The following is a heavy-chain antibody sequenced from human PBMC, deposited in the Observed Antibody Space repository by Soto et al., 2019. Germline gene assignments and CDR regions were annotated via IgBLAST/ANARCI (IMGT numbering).Heavy chain of an antibody. J-gene: IGHJ6*02. CDR2: IYYSGET. V-gene: IGHV4-59*01. CDR1: GDSISRYY. CDR3: ARDQGGEFLKGSGMDV. Sequence: QVQLQESGPGLVKPSETLSLTCTVSGDSISRYYWSWIRLSPGKGLEWIGYIYYSGETNYNPSVKSRVTISVDRTKNQFSLKLSSVTAADTAAYYCARDQGGEFLKGSGMDVWGQGTTATVSS. D-gene: IGHD3-10*01.